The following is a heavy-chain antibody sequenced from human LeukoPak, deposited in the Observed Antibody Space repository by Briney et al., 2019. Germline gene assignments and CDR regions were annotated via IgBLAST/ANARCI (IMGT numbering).Heavy chain of an antibody. Sequence: SETLSLTCTVSGGSISSSSYYWGWIRQPPGKGLEWIGSIYYSGSTYYNPSPKSRVTISVDTSKNQFSLKLSSVTAADTAVYYCARARYYYDSSGYGFDYWGQGTLVTVSS. D-gene: IGHD3-22*01. J-gene: IGHJ4*02. CDR2: IYYSGST. CDR3: ARARYYYDSSGYGFDY. CDR1: GGSISSSSYY. V-gene: IGHV4-39*01.